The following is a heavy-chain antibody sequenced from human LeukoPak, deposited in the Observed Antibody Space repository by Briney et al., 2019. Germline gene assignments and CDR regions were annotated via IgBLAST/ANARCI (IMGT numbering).Heavy chain of an antibody. CDR2: INHSGST. Sequence: SETLSLTCAVYGGSFSGYYWSWIRQPPGKGLEWIGEINHSGSTNYNPSLKSRVTISVDTSKNQFSLKLSSVTAADTAVYYCARRGYSSGWPIWGQGTMATVSS. CDR3: ARRGYSSGWPI. V-gene: IGHV4-34*01. J-gene: IGHJ3*02. CDR1: GGSFSGYY. D-gene: IGHD6-19*01.